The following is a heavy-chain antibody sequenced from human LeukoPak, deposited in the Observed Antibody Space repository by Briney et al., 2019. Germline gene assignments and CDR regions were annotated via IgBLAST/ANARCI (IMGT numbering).Heavy chain of an antibody. J-gene: IGHJ4*02. D-gene: IGHD3-10*01. CDR1: GFPFSRYA. CDR2: ISDSGGRK. V-gene: IGHV3-23*01. CDR3: AKDTMVRGVMSDFDY. Sequence: GGSLRLSCAASGFPFSRYAMSWLPQAPGKGLEWVSAISDSGGRKHYADSVKGRFTIPRDNSKNTLYLQMNSLRAEDTAVYYCAKDTMVRGVMSDFDYWGQGTLVTVSS.